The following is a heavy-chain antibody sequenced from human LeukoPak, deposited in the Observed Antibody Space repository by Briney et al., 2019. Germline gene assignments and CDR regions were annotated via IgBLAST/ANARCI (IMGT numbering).Heavy chain of an antibody. Sequence: GGSLRLSCAASRFTFSSYWMSWVRQAPGKGLEWVANIKQDGSEKYYVDSVRGRFTISRDNAKNSLYLQMNSLRAEDTAVYYCAKGDEMIWFGELFYYYGMDVWGQGTTVTVSS. D-gene: IGHD3-10*01. CDR2: IKQDGSEK. CDR3: AKGDEMIWFGELFYYYGMDV. V-gene: IGHV3-7*03. J-gene: IGHJ6*02. CDR1: RFTFSSYW.